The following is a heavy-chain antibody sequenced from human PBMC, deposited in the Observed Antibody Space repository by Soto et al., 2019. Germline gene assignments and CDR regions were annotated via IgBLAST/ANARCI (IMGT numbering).Heavy chain of an antibody. CDR2: IWHDGCDK. D-gene: IGHD1-26*01. J-gene: IGHJ4*02. CDR1: GFTFSDYG. V-gene: IGHV3-33*01. Sequence: QVQVAESGGGVVQPGRSLRLSCAASGFTFSDYGMHWVRQPPGKGLEWVAVIWHDGCDKFYADSVKGRFTISRDNSKNTVYLQMNALRAEDTAVYYCARFSTTWEFDYWGQGTLVTVSS. CDR3: ARFSTTWEFDY.